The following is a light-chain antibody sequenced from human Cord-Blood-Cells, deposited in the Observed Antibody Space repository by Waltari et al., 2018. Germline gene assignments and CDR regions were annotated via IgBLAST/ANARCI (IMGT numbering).Light chain of an antibody. CDR3: SSYTSSSTVV. CDR1: SSDVGGYNH. J-gene: IGLJ2*01. CDR2: EVS. V-gene: IGLV2-14*01. Sequence: QSALTQPASVSGSPGPSITISCTGTSSDVGGYNHVPWYQQHPGKAPNLMIYEVSNRPSGVSNRFSGSKSGNTASLTISGLQAEDEADYYCSSYTSSSTVVFGGGTKLTVL.